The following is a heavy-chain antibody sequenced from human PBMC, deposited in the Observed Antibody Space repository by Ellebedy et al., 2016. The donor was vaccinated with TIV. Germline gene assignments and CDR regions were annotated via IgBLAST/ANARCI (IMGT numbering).Heavy chain of an antibody. V-gene: IGHV3-66*01. Sequence: ETLSLTCTVSGGSINNISFYWGWVRQAPGKGLEWVSTISTVGNIYYADSVRGRFTISRDTSKNTLNLQINGLRAEDTAFYFCASETFIDVDLEVWGVFDIWGQGTMVAVSS. J-gene: IGHJ3*02. CDR3: ASETFIDVDLEVWGVFDI. CDR2: ISTVGNI. D-gene: IGHD3-16*01. CDR1: GGSINNISFY.